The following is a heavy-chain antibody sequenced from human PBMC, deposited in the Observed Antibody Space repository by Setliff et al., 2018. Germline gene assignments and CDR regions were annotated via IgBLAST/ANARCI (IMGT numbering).Heavy chain of an antibody. CDR1: GGSISSGDYY. CDR2: IYSSGST. J-gene: IGHJ3*01. Sequence: SETLSLTCTVSGGSISSGDYYWSWIRQPPGKGLEWIGYIYSSGSTYYNPSLKSRVTMSVDTSKNQFSLHLTPVTAADTAVYYCAREVGTSTSSDAFDVWGQGMMVTVSS. CDR3: AREVGTSTSSDAFDV. V-gene: IGHV4-30-4*08. D-gene: IGHD1-26*01.